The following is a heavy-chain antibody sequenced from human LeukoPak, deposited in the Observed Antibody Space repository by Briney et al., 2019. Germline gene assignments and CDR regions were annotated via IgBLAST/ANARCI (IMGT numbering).Heavy chain of an antibody. J-gene: IGHJ4*02. V-gene: IGHV5-51*02. CDR2: IYPSDSET. CDR1: GYSFISYW. CDR3: ARQVAVAAWEY. Sequence: GESLKISCKGSGYSFISYWSGGVGLMPGKGLDWIGIIYPSDSETRYSPSCHGQVTISADKSISTASLKWRSLKASDTAMYYCARQVAVAAWEYWGQGTLVTVSS. D-gene: IGHD6-19*01.